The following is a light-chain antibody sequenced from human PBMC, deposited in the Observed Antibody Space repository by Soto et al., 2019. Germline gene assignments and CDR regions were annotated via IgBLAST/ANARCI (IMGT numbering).Light chain of an antibody. CDR1: QSVDSKY. Sequence: EIVLTQSAGTLSLSPGEGATLSCRPSQSVDSKYISWYQQKSGQAPRLLIYGASRRATGIPDRFSGSASGTEFTLTISRLEPEDFAVYYCHQYASSPLTFGGGTKVEIK. V-gene: IGKV3-20*01. CDR2: GAS. CDR3: HQYASSPLT. J-gene: IGKJ4*01.